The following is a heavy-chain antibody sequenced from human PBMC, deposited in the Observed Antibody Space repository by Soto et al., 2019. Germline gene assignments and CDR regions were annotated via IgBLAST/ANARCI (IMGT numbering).Heavy chain of an antibody. D-gene: IGHD4-4*01. J-gene: IGHJ6*02. CDR2: IIPIFGTA. V-gene: IGHV1-69*01. Sequence: QVQLVQSGAEVKKPGSSVKVSCKASGGTFSSYAISWVRQAPGQGLEWMGGIIPIFGTANYAQKFQGRVTITADESTSTAYMELSSLRSEDTAVYYCARDQLQSAYGSGLYYYGMDVWGQGTTVTVSS. CDR1: GGTFSSYA. CDR3: ARDQLQSAYGSGLYYYGMDV.